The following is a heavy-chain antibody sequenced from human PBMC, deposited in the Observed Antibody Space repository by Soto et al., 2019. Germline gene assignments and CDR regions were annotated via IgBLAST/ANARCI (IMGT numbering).Heavy chain of an antibody. CDR1: GGTFSSYA. CDR3: ARDPAPDFWSCYYDY. CDR2: IIPIFGTA. J-gene: IGHJ4*02. V-gene: IGHV1-69*13. D-gene: IGHD3-3*01. Sequence: SVKVSCKASGGTFSSYAISWVRQAPGQGLEWMGGIIPIFGTANYAQKFQGRVTITADESTSTAYMELSSLRSEDTAVYYCARDPAPDFWSCYYDYWGQGTLVTVSS.